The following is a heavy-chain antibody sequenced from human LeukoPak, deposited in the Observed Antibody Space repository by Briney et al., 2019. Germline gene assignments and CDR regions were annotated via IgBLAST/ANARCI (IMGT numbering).Heavy chain of an antibody. CDR3: ARRSGVLDSRDYRYYFDY. J-gene: IGHJ4*02. CDR2: IYHSGST. Sequence: SETLSLTCAVSGGSISSGGYSWSWIRPPPGKGLEWIGYIYHSGSTYYNPSLKSRVTISVDRSKNQFSLNLNSVTAADTAVYYCARRSGVLDSRDYRYYFDYWGQETLVTVSS. D-gene: IGHD3-22*01. V-gene: IGHV4-30-2*02. CDR1: GGSISSGGYS.